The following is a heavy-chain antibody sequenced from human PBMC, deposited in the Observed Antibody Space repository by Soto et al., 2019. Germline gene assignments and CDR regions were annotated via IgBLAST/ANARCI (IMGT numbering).Heavy chain of an antibody. D-gene: IGHD3-10*02. CDR3: ARATMIGPARRLDS. CDR2: VFRSGET. J-gene: IGHJ4*02. Sequence: QVQLQESGPGLVKPSGTLSLICSVSGFSVSSNDWWTWVRQPPGKGLEWIGEVFRSGETNPNPSLQSRVAMSVDMSKHHFSLTLNSVPAADTGIYYCARATMIGPARRLDSWGPGTLVTVSA. CDR1: GFSVSSNDW. V-gene: IGHV4-4*02.